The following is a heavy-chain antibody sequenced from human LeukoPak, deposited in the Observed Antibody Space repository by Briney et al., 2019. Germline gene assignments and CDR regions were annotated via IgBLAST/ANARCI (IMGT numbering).Heavy chain of an antibody. J-gene: IGHJ3*02. D-gene: IGHD3-3*01. CDR3: ARAHYDFWSGYPAFDI. CDR2: MNPNSGNT. Sequence: ASVKVSCKASGYTFTSYDINWVRQATGQGLEWMGWMNPNSGNTGYAQKFQGRVTITRNTSISTAYMELSSLRSEDTAVYYCARAHYDFWSGYPAFDIWGQGTMVTVSS. CDR1: GYTFTSYD. V-gene: IGHV1-8*03.